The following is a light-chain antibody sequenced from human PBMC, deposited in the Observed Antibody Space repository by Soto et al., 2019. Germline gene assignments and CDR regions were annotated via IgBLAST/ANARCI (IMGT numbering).Light chain of an antibody. CDR1: HTFSSF. Sequence: DIQMTQSPSSLSASVGDRVTITCRASHTFSSFLNWYQQKRGKPPTLLIYGAYNLRSGVPSRFSGSGGGAEFRLTISSLQPDDFATYYCQQTYSPPFTFGQWTSLELK. V-gene: IGKV1-39*01. CDR3: QQTYSPPFT. J-gene: IGKJ2*01. CDR2: GAY.